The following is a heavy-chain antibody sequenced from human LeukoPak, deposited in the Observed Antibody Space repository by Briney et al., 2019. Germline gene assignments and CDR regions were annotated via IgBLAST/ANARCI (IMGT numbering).Heavy chain of an antibody. CDR3: ARLNVPADEYYFDY. D-gene: IGHD2-2*01. Sequence: GGSLRLSCAASGFIFGDYYMSWIRQSPGKGLEWLSYISSSGSTIHHGDPVKGRFTISRDNAKNSLYLQMISLRAEDTAVYYCARLNVPADEYYFDYWGQGTLVTVSS. CDR1: GFIFGDYY. V-gene: IGHV3-11*04. CDR2: ISSSGSTI. J-gene: IGHJ4*02.